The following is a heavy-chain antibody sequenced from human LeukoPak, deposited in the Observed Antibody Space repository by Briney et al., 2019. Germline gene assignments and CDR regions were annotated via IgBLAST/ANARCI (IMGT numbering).Heavy chain of an antibody. D-gene: IGHD3-3*01. J-gene: IGHJ4*02. CDR1: GFTFSRYW. CDR2: ISSSSSYI. V-gene: IGHV3-21*01. CDR3: AKDRDFWSGYSPFDY. Sequence: GGSLRLSCAASGFTFSRYWITWVRQAPGKGLEWVSSISSSSSYIYYADSVKGRFTISRDNSKNTLYLQMNSLRAEDTAVYYCAKDRDFWSGYSPFDYWGQGTLVTVSS.